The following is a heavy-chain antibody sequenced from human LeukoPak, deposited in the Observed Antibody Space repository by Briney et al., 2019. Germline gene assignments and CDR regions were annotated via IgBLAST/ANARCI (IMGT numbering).Heavy chain of an antibody. CDR2: INPISGGT. Sequence: ASVKVSCKASGYTFTGYYMHWVRQAPGQGLEYMGRINPISGGTVYAQNFQGRVTMTRDTSITTAYMELTRLTSDDPAVYYCARYCSSTSCYSDYWGQGTPVTVSS. V-gene: IGHV1-2*06. CDR3: ARYCSSTSCYSDY. CDR1: GYTFTGYY. D-gene: IGHD2-2*01. J-gene: IGHJ4*02.